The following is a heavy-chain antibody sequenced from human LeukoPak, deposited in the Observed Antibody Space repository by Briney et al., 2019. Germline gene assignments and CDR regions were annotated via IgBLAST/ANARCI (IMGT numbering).Heavy chain of an antibody. J-gene: IGHJ4*02. D-gene: IGHD2/OR15-2a*01. Sequence: SETLSLTCSVSSGSISDYYWSWIRQPPGKGLEWIGYIYYSGSANYNPSLKSRVTILVDMSKNQFSLKMSSVTAADTAVYYCARELKVGNTGYYFNYWGQGTLVTVSS. V-gene: IGHV4-59*01. CDR2: IYYSGSA. CDR1: SGSISDYY. CDR3: ARELKVGNTGYYFNY.